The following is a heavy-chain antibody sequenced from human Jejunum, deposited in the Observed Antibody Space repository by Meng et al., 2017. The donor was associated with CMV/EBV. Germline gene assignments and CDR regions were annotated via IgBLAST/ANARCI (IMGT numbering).Heavy chain of an antibody. CDR1: GYTFTTYY. CDR2: INPSGGLT. J-gene: IGHJ4*02. D-gene: IGHD4-23*01. CDR3: ARGQSTLWWYNIDY. V-gene: IGHV1-46*01. Sequence: ASGYTFTTYYMPWVRQAPGQGLEWMGVINPSGGLTDYTQKFQGRVTVTRDTSTSTVYMDLSSLRSEDTAVYYCARGQSTLWWYNIDYWGQGTLVTVSS.